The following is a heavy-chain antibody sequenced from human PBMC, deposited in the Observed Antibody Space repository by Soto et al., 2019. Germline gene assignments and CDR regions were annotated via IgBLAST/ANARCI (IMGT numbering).Heavy chain of an antibody. CDR3: ARDSTTVTKGPIQH. D-gene: IGHD4-17*01. Sequence: EVQLVESGGGLIQPGGSLRLSCAASGFTVSSHYMSWVRQAPGKGLEWVSVIYSGGSTYYADSVKGRFTISRDNSKNTLYLQMNSLRAEDTAVYYCARDSTTVTKGPIQHWGQGTLVTVSS. J-gene: IGHJ1*01. CDR1: GFTVSSHY. CDR2: IYSGGST. V-gene: IGHV3-53*01.